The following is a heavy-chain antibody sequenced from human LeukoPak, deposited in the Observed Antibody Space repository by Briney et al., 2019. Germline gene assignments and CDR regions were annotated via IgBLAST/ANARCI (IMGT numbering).Heavy chain of an antibody. J-gene: IGHJ4*02. Sequence: PGGSLRLSCAASGFTLSSYAMHWVRQAPGKGLEWVAVISYDGSNKYYADSVKGRFTISRDNSKNTLYLQMNSLRAEDTAVYYCAKGSYYDSSGSFYFDYWGQGTLVTVSS. CDR2: ISYDGSNK. CDR1: GFTLSSYA. V-gene: IGHV3-30-3*01. D-gene: IGHD3-22*01. CDR3: AKGSYYDSSGSFYFDY.